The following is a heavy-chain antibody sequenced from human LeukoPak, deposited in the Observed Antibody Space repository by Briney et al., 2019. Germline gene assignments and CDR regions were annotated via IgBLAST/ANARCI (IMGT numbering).Heavy chain of an antibody. CDR3: ARDATYSRGFDP. D-gene: IGHD5-12*01. V-gene: IGHV3-7*01. CDR2: IKQDGSEK. CDR1: GFTFTDSW. Sequence: GGSLRLSCVVSGFTFTDSWMTWVRQAPGKGLEWVANIKQDGSEKHYVDSVKGRFTISRDNAKNSLYLQMNSLRAEDTAVYYCARDATYSRGFDPWGQGTLVTVSS. J-gene: IGHJ5*02.